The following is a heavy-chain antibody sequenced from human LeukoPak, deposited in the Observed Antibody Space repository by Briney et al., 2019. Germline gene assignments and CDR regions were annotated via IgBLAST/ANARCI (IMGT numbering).Heavy chain of an antibody. V-gene: IGHV1-18*01. CDR3: ARGSQYYDFWSGYSHFDY. Sequence: GAAVKVSCKASGYTFTTYGISWVRQAPGQGLEWVGWISAYNDNTHYALKLQGRVTMTTDTSTTTAYMELRSLRSDDTAVYYCARGSQYYDFWSGYSHFDYWGQGTLVTVSS. D-gene: IGHD3-3*01. CDR2: ISAYNDNT. CDR1: GYTFTTYG. J-gene: IGHJ4*02.